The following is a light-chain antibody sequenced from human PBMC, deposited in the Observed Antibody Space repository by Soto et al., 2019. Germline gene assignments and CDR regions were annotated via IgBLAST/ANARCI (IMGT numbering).Light chain of an antibody. Sequence: QSVLTQPPSVSGAPGQRVTISCTGSSSNIGAGYDVHWYQQLPGTAPKLLIYGNSNRPSGVPDRFSGSKSCTSASLAITGLQAEDEADYYCQSYDSSLDVGFGGVTKLTVL. V-gene: IGLV1-40*01. CDR3: QSYDSSLDVG. J-gene: IGLJ2*01. CDR1: SSNIGAGYD. CDR2: GNS.